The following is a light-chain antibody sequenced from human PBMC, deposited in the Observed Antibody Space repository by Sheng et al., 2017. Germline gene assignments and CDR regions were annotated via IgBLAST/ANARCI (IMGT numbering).Light chain of an antibody. J-gene: IGLJ3*02. V-gene: IGLV3-21*04. CDR2: YTD. CDR3: QVWDTDGNRPL. Sequence: SYVLTQPPSVSVAPGETAIITCGGHNIGAKSVHWYQQKAGQAPVLVMYYTDTRPSGIPDRFSASSSENTATLTISRVEAGDEADYFCQVWDTDGNRPLFGDGTDLTVL. CDR1: NIGAKS.